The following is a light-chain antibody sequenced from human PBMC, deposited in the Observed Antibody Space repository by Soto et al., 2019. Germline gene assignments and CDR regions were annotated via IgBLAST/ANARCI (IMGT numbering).Light chain of an antibody. CDR1: QSVSSSY. Sequence: PGERATLSCRASQSVSSSYLAWYQQKPGQAPRLLIYGASSRATGIPDRFSGSGSGTDFTLTISRLEPEDVAVYYCQQYGSSPYTFGQGTKLEIK. J-gene: IGKJ2*01. V-gene: IGKV3-20*01. CDR2: GAS. CDR3: QQYGSSPYT.